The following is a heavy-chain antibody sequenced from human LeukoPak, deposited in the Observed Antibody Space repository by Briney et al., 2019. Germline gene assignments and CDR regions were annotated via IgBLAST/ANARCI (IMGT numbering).Heavy chain of an antibody. CDR3: ARVYDSSPSYYYYYGMDV. CDR1: GFTFSSYS. CDR2: ISSSSSTI. V-gene: IGHV3-48*01. Sequence: GGSLRLSCAASGFTFSSYSMNWVRQAPGKGLEWVSYISSSSSTIYYADSVKGRFTISRDNAKNSLYLQMNSLRAEDTAVYYCARVYDSSPSYYYYYGMDVWGQGTTVTVSS. D-gene: IGHD3-22*01. J-gene: IGHJ6*02.